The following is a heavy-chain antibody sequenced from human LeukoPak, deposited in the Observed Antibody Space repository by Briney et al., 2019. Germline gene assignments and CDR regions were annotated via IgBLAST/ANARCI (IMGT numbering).Heavy chain of an antibody. CDR1: GGSISCGDYY. D-gene: IGHD6-13*01. Sequence: PSETLSLTCTVSGGSISCGDYYWSWIRQPPGKGLEWIGYIYYSGSTYYNPSLKSRVTISVDTSKNQFSLKLSSVTAADTAVYYCASSIAAATYGYWGQGTLVTVSS. CDR2: IYYSGST. CDR3: ASSIAAATYGY. V-gene: IGHV4-30-4*08. J-gene: IGHJ4*02.